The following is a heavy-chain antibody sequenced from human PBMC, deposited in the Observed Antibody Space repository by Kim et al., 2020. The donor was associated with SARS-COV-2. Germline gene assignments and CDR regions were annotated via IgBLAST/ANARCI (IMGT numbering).Heavy chain of an antibody. V-gene: IGHV4-59*01. Sequence: SETLSLTCTVSGGSISSYYWSWIRQPPGKGLERIGYIYYTGSTNYNPSLKSRVTISVDTSKNQFSLKLSSVTAADTAVYYCARAAIFGTWDYWGQGTLVTVSS. D-gene: IGHD3-3*01. J-gene: IGHJ4*02. CDR1: GGSISSYY. CDR3: ARAAIFGTWDY. CDR2: IYYTGST.